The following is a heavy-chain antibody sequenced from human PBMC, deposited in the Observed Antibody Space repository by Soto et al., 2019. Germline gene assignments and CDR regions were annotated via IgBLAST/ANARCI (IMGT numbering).Heavy chain of an antibody. CDR2: IYYSGST. Sequence: SETLSLTCTVSGGSISSSSYYWGWIRQPPGKGLEWIGSIYYSGSTYYNPSLKSRVTISVDTSKNQFSLKLSSVTAADTAVYYCARQLEAAVAATNWFDPWGQGTLVTVSS. CDR1: GGSISSSSYY. V-gene: IGHV4-39*01. J-gene: IGHJ5*02. CDR3: ARQLEAAVAATNWFDP. D-gene: IGHD6-19*01.